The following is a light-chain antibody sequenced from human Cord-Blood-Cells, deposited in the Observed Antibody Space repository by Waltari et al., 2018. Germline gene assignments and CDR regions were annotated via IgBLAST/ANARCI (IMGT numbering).Light chain of an antibody. J-gene: IGKJ2*01. CDR2: GAS. CDR1: QSVSSSY. Sequence: EIVLTQSPGTLSLSPGEGATLSCRASQSVSSSYLAWYQQKPGQAPRLLIYGASSRSTGIPDRFSGSGSGTDFTLTISRLEPEDVAVYYCQQYGSSPPGTFGQGTKLEIK. CDR3: QQYGSSPPGT. V-gene: IGKV3-20*01.